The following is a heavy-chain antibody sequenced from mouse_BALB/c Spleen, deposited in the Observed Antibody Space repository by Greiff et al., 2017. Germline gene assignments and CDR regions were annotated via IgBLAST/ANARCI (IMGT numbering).Heavy chain of an antibody. V-gene: IGHV1-54*01. CDR1: GYAFTNYL. D-gene: IGHD1-2*01. J-gene: IGHJ4*01. Sequence: VQLQQSGAELVRPGTSVKVSCKASGYAFTNYLIEWVKQRPGQGLEWIGVINPGSGGTNYNEKFKGKATLTADKSSSTAYMQLSSLTSDDSAVYFCARSDTTAPMDYWGQGTSVTVSS. CDR3: ARSDTTAPMDY. CDR2: INPGSGGT.